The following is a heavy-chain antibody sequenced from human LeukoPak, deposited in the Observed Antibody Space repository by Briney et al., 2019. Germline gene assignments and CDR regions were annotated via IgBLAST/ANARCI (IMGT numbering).Heavy chain of an antibody. V-gene: IGHV3-53*01. CDR2: IYSGGST. CDR3: ARDREGSSSWDY. D-gene: IGHD6-13*01. Sequence: GGSLRLSCAASGFTFSSYWMSWVRQAPGKGLEWVSIIYSGGSTYYADSVKGRFTISRDNSKNTIFLQMNSLRADDTAVYYCARDREGSSSWDYWGQGTLVTVSS. J-gene: IGHJ4*02. CDR1: GFTFSSYW.